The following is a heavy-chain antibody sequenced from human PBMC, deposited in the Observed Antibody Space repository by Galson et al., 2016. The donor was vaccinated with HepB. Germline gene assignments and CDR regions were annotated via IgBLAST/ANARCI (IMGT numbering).Heavy chain of an antibody. D-gene: IGHD1-1*01. CDR1: GDSVSNINSA. CDR3: TRAAENWDGMWRNGFAV. V-gene: IGHV6-1*01. J-gene: IGHJ4*02. Sequence: CAISGDSVSNINSAWAWVRQSPSRGLEWLGRTYYRSKWFNHYAVSVKSRMTINADTSNNQFSLQLESVTLEDTAVCYCTRAAENWDGMWRNGFAVWGQGTLVTVSS. CDR2: TYYRSKWFN.